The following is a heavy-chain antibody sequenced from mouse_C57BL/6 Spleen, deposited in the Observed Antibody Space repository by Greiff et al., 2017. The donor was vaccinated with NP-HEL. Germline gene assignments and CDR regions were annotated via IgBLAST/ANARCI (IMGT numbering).Heavy chain of an antibody. CDR3: ARRDYYGNYFDY. Sequence: LQESGPELVKPGASVKISCKASGYAFSSSWMNWVKQRPGKGLEWIGRIYPGDGDTNYNGKFKGKATLTADKSSSTAYMQLSSLTSEDSAVYFCARRDYYGNYFDYWGQGTTLTVSS. CDR2: IYPGDGDT. CDR1: GYAFSSSW. D-gene: IGHD2-1*01. V-gene: IGHV1-82*01. J-gene: IGHJ2*01.